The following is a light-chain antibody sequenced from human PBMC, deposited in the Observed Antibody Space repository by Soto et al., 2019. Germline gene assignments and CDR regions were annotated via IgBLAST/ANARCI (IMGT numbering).Light chain of an antibody. CDR3: QKYNRAPWT. CDR2: AAS. Sequence: DIQMTQSPSSLSASVGDRVTITCRASQAISNYLAWYQQKPGKVPKLLIYAASTLQSGVPSRFSGRGSGTDFTLTISSLQPEDVATYYCQKYNRAPWTFGQGTKVEIK. CDR1: QAISNY. V-gene: IGKV1-27*01. J-gene: IGKJ1*01.